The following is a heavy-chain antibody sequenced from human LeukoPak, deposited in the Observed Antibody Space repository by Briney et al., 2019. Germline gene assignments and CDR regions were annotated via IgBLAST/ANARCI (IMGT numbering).Heavy chain of an antibody. V-gene: IGHV3-7*03. CDR1: GFTFSSYW. Sequence: GGSLRLSCAAYGFTFSSYWMSWVRQVPGKGLEWVANIKQDGSETYYVDSVKGRFTISRDNAKNSLYLHMNSLRAEDTAVYYCARAINLEYWGQGTLVTVSS. CDR2: IKQDGSET. CDR3: ARAINLEY. J-gene: IGHJ4*02. D-gene: IGHD5-24*01.